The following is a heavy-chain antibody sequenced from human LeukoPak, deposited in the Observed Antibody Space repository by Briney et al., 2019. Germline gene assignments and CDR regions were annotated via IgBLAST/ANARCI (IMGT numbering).Heavy chain of an antibody. CDR2: IYYSGST. Sequence: PQTLSLTCTVSGGSISSGGYYWSWIRQHPGKGLEWIGYIYYSGSTYYNPSLKSRVTISVDTSKNQFSLKLSSVTAADTAVYYCARLRNDFYRYYMDVWGKGTTVTVSS. CDR1: GGSISSGGYY. J-gene: IGHJ6*03. V-gene: IGHV4-31*03. D-gene: IGHD3-3*01. CDR3: ARLRNDFYRYYMDV.